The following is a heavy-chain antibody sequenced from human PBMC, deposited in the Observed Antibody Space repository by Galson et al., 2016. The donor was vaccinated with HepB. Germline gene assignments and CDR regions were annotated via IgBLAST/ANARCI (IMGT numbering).Heavy chain of an antibody. CDR2: IYSGGST. J-gene: IGHJ1*01. CDR1: GFTVTSNY. Sequence: LSCAASGFTVTSNYMSWVRQAPGKGLEWVSIIYSGGSTYFADSVKGRFTISRDNSKNTLYLQMNRLRAEDTAVYYCARGKENEYFQHWGQGTLVTVSS. V-gene: IGHV3-66*01. CDR3: ARGKENEYFQH.